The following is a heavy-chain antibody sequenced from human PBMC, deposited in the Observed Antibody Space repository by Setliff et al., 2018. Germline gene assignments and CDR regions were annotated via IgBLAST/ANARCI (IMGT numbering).Heavy chain of an antibody. Sequence: SETLSLTCTVSGGSVSNSGFFWGWLRQAPGKGLEWIGNIYDSGSSNYNASLKSRLIITRDTSKNQISLKLTSVTAADTAVYYCVREEGGYCGDDCYSVRSIEYWGQGASVTVFS. CDR2: IYDSGSS. V-gene: IGHV4-39*07. CDR3: VREEGGYCGDDCYSVRSIEY. CDR1: GGSVSNSGFF. J-gene: IGHJ4*02. D-gene: IGHD2-21*01.